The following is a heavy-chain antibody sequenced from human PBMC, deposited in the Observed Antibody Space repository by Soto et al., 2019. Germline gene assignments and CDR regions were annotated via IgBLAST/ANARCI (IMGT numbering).Heavy chain of an antibody. D-gene: IGHD4-17*01. J-gene: IGHJ4*02. Sequence: QITLKESGPTLVKPTQTLTLTCTFSGFSLSTSGVGVGWIRQPPGKALEWLALIYWDDDKSYSPSLKSRLTIPKDTSKNQVVPTMTNMDPVDTATCYCAHSLKADYGDYAPFDYWGQGTLVTVSS. CDR2: IYWDDDK. CDR3: AHSLKADYGDYAPFDY. V-gene: IGHV2-5*02. CDR1: GFSLSTSGVG.